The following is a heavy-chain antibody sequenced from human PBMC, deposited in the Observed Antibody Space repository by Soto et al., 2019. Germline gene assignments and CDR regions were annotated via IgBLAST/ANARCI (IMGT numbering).Heavy chain of an antibody. CDR3: ARHQSHSSSYVDP. V-gene: IGHV4-39*01. Sequence: QLQLQESGPGLVKPSETLSLTCTVSGGSISSSSYYWGWIRQPPGKGLEWIGSIYYSGSTYYNPSLKSRVTTSVDTSKNQFALKPSSVTAADTAVYYCARHQSHSSSYVDPWGQGTLVTVSS. CDR1: GGSISSSSYY. CDR2: IYYSGST. J-gene: IGHJ5*02. D-gene: IGHD6-13*01.